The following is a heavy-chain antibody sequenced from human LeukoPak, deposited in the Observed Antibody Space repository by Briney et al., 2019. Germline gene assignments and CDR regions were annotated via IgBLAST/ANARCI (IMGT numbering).Heavy chain of an antibody. J-gene: IGHJ4*02. V-gene: IGHV4-4*07. Sequence: SETLSLTCTVSGGSISNYYWSWIRQPAGKRLEWIGRIYTSGSTNYNTSLKSRVTMSVDTSKNQFSLKLSSVTAADTAVYYCARLGYSNGDLDYWGQGTLVTVSS. CDR1: GGSISNYY. CDR3: ARLGYSNGDLDY. D-gene: IGHD5-18*01. CDR2: IYTSGST.